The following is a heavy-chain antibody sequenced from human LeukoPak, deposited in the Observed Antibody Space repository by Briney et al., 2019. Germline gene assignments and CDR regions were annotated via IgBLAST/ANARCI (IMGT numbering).Heavy chain of an antibody. D-gene: IGHD3/OR15-3a*01. CDR1: GFTFSSYA. J-gene: IGHJ4*02. CDR3: AKVRTGHYFDY. CDR2: ISSSGGST. V-gene: IGHV3-23*01. Sequence: PGGSLRLSCAASGFTFSSYAMSWVRQAPGKGLEWVSAISSSGGSTYYADSVKGRFTISRDDSKNTLYVQMNSLRAEDTAVYYCAKVRTGHYFDYWGQGTLVTVSS.